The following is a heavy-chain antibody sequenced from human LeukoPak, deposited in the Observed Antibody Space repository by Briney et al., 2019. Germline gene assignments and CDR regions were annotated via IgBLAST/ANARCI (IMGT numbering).Heavy chain of an antibody. Sequence: RSLRLSCAASGFTFSSYGMHWVRQAPGKGLEWVAVIWYDGSNKYYADSVKGRFTISRDNSKNTLYLQMNSLRAEDTAVYYCARGLEPDGVGLDYWGQGTLVTVSS. J-gene: IGHJ4*02. CDR2: IWYDGSNK. D-gene: IGHD2-8*01. CDR3: ARGLEPDGVGLDY. V-gene: IGHV3-33*01. CDR1: GFTFSSYG.